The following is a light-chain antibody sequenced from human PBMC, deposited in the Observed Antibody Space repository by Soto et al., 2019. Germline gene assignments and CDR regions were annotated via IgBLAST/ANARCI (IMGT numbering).Light chain of an antibody. CDR1: SSDVGAYNY. CDR2: EVS. V-gene: IGLV2-14*01. Sequence: QSVLTQPASVSGSLGQSITISCPGTSSDVGAYNYVSWYQQQPGKAPKLMISEVSNRPSGVSNRFSGSKSGNTASLIISGLQAEDEADYYCCSFTSITTYVFGTGTMV. J-gene: IGLJ1*01. CDR3: CSFTSITTYV.